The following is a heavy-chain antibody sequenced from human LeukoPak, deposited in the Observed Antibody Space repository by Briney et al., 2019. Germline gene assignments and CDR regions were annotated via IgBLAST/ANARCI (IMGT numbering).Heavy chain of an antibody. V-gene: IGHV1-2*02. CDR3: ASLGYCSSTSCCRLGLRSHYYMDV. D-gene: IGHD2-2*01. CDR2: INPNSGGT. Sequence: GASVKVSCKASGYTFTGYYMHWVRQAPGQGLEWMGWINPNSGGTNYAQKFQGRVTMTRDTSISTAYMELSRLRSDDTAVYYCASLGYCSSTSCCRLGLRSHYYMDVWGKGTTVTVSS. CDR1: GYTFTGYY. J-gene: IGHJ6*03.